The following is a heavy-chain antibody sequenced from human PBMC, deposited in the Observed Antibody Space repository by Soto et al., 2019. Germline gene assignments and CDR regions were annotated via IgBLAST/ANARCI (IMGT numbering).Heavy chain of an antibody. Sequence: SGPTLVNPTETPTLTCTVSGFSLSNARMGVSWIRQPPGKALEWLAHIFSNDEKSYSTSLKSRLTISKDTSKSQVVLTMTNMDPVDTATYYCARIALQYCSSTSCSYEGVEFDYWGQGTLVTVSS. CDR1: GFSLSNARMG. V-gene: IGHV2-26*01. J-gene: IGHJ4*02. CDR2: IFSNDEK. D-gene: IGHD2-2*01. CDR3: ARIALQYCSSTSCSYEGVEFDY.